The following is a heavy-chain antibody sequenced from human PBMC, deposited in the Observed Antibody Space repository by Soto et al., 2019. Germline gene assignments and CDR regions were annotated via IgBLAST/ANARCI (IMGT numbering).Heavy chain of an antibody. V-gene: IGHV4-31*03. Sequence: QVQLQESRRGLVKPSQTLSLTCTVSGGSITSSGYYWSWIRQHPGEGLEWIGFTSNSGSTSYNPSLKSRVTISVDTSSNQFSLNLKSVTAADTAVYYCARGGGSTKVDYWGQGTLVTVSP. CDR1: GGSITSSGYY. J-gene: IGHJ4*02. CDR2: TSNSGST. D-gene: IGHD2-2*01. CDR3: ARGGGSTKVDY.